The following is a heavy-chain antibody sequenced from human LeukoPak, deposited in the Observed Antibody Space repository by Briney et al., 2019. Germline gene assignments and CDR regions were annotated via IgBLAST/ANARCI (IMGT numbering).Heavy chain of an antibody. CDR2: IYPGDSDT. Sequence: GESLKISCKGSGYSLTSYWIGWVRQMPGKGLEWMGIIYPGDSDTRYSPSFQGQVTISADKSISTAYLQWSSLKASDTAMYYCARQGCSSTSCYYYYYMDVWGKGTTVTVSS. J-gene: IGHJ6*03. D-gene: IGHD2-2*01. CDR3: ARQGCSSTSCYYYYYMDV. CDR1: GYSLTSYW. V-gene: IGHV5-51*01.